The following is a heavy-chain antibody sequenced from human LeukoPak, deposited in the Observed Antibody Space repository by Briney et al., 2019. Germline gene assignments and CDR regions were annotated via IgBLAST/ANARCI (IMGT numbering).Heavy chain of an antibody. J-gene: IGHJ2*01. V-gene: IGHV3-21*01. CDR2: ISSSGTHL. D-gene: IGHD3-10*01. Sequence: GGSLRLSCAVSGFTFSTYAMNWVRQAPGRGLEWVSGISSSGTHLYYADSVKGRFTVSRDNAKNSLYLQMDSLRAEDTAVYYCVRYYTRHSWYFDLWGRGTLVTVSS. CDR1: GFTFSTYA. CDR3: VRYYTRHSWYFDL.